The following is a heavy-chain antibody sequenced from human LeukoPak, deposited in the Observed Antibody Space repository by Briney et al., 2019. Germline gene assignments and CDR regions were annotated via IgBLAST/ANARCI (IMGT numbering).Heavy chain of an antibody. CDR3: ARGYSSSWYPKNWFDP. CDR1: GFTFSDYY. J-gene: IGHJ5*02. V-gene: IGHV3-11*06. CDR2: ISSSSSYT. Sequence: GGSLRLSCAASGFTFSDYYMSWIRQAPGKGLEWVSYISSSSSYTNYADSVKGRFTISRDNAKNSLYLQMNSLRAEDTAVYYCARGYSSSWYPKNWFDPWGQGTPVTVSS. D-gene: IGHD6-13*01.